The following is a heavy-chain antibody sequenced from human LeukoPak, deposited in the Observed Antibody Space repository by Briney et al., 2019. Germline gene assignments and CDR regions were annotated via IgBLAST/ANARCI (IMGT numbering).Heavy chain of an antibody. Sequence: SQTLSLTCAISGDSVSTNSAAWNWIRQSPSRGLEWPGRTYYRSKWYNDYAVSVKSRITITPDTSKNQFSLQLNSVTPEDTAVYYCARERGYSSGWSPDFDYWGQGSLVTVSS. D-gene: IGHD6-19*01. CDR2: TYYRSKWYN. CDR1: GDSVSTNSAA. V-gene: IGHV6-1*01. CDR3: ARERGYSSGWSPDFDY. J-gene: IGHJ4*02.